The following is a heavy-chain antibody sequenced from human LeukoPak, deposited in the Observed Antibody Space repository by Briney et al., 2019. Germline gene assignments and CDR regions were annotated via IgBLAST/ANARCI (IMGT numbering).Heavy chain of an antibody. CDR1: GVTFSDYY. CDR2: ISSSGSTI. V-gene: IGHV3-11*04. Sequence: GGSLRLSCAASGVTFSDYYMSWIRQAPGKGLEWVSYISSSGSTIYYADSVKGRFTISRDNAKNSLYLQMNSLRAEDTAVYYCAREAVAGDFDYWGQGTLVTVSS. CDR3: AREAVAGDFDY. D-gene: IGHD6-19*01. J-gene: IGHJ4*02.